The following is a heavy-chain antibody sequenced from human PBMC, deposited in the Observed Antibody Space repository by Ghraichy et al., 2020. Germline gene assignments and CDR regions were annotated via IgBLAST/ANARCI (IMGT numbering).Heavy chain of an antibody. J-gene: IGHJ4*02. CDR2: INHRGST. CDR3: ARGRKSSQQLVPLPFDY. Sequence: LRLSCAVYNGPFDSYYWSWIRQPPGKGLEWIGEINHRGSTNYNASLKSRVTISVDRTKNQFSLRLSSVTAADTSVYYCARGRKSSQQLVPLPFDYWGQGTLVTVSS. D-gene: IGHD6-13*01. CDR1: NGPFDSYY. V-gene: IGHV4-34*01.